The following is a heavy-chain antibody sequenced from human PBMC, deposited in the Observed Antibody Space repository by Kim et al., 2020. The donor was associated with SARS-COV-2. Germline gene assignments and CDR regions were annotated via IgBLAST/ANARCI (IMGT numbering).Heavy chain of an antibody. D-gene: IGHD3-10*01. CDR3: AKGCSSASCYSFDY. CDR2: IVGSGGNT. Sequence: GGSLRLSCAASGFTFSNFAMSWVRQAPGKGLEWVSAIVGSGGNTYYADSVKGRFTLSRDHSKNTLYLQMNSLRFEDTAKYYCAKGCSSASCYSFDYWSQG. J-gene: IGHJ4*02. CDR1: GFTFSNFA. V-gene: IGHV3-23*01.